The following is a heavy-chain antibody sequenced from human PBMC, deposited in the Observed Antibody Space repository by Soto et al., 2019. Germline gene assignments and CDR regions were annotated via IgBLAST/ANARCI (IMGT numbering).Heavy chain of an antibody. CDR2: ISSGSDCI. CDR1: GFTFSTFT. Sequence: GGSLRLSCAASGFTFSTFTLTWVRQAPGKGLEWVSSISSGSDCIFYADSVKGRFIISRDNARHSLYLQMNSLRAEDTAVYYCARALAGTYLDYWGQGTLVTVSS. J-gene: IGHJ4*02. CDR3: ARALAGTYLDY. V-gene: IGHV3-21*01. D-gene: IGHD6-19*01.